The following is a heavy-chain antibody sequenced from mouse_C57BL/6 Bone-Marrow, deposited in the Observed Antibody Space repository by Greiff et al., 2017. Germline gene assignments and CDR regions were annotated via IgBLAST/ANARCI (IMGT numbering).Heavy chain of an antibody. Sequence: EVQLQQSGTVLARPGASVKMSCKTSGYTFTSYWMHWVKQRPGQGLEWIGAIYPGNSDTSYNQKFKGKANLTAVTSASTAYMELSSLTNEDSAVYYCTRSAGYYYFDYWGQGTTLTVSS. CDR2: IYPGNSDT. V-gene: IGHV1-5*01. J-gene: IGHJ2*01. D-gene: IGHD2-3*01. CDR1: GYTFTSYW. CDR3: TRSAGYYYFDY.